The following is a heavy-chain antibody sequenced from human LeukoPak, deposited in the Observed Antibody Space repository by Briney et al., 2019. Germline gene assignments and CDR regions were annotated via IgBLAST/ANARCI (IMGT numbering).Heavy chain of an antibody. J-gene: IGHJ4*02. D-gene: IGHD2-21*02. Sequence: GGSLRLSCAASGFTFSSYAMSWVRQAPGKGLEWVANIKHDGSEKYYVDSVKGRFTISRDNAKNSLDLQMNSLRAEDTAVYYCAKGDVIAHIVVVTAITLFDYWGQGTLVTVSS. CDR2: IKHDGSEK. CDR1: GFTFSSYA. V-gene: IGHV3-7*01. CDR3: AKGDVIAHIVVVTAITLFDY.